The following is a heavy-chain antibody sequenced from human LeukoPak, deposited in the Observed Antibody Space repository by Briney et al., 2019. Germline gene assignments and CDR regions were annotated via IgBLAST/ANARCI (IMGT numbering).Heavy chain of an antibody. CDR2: IYYSGST. V-gene: IGHV4-59*08. J-gene: IGHJ6*02. Sequence: KASETLSLTCTVSGGSISSYYWSWIRQPPGKGLEWIGYIYYSGSTNYNPSLKSRVTISVDTSKNQFSLKLSPVTAADTAVYYCARLPGYSSGWNRYYYGMDVWGQGTTVTVSS. CDR1: GGSISSYY. CDR3: ARLPGYSSGWNRYYYGMDV. D-gene: IGHD6-19*01.